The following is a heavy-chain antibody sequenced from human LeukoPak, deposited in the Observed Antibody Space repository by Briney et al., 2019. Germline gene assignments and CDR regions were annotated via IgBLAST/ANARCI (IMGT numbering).Heavy chain of an antibody. J-gene: IGHJ4*02. CDR1: GYSISSGYY. CDR3: ARVGMTTVTTVDY. CDR2: IYHSGST. Sequence: TSETLSLTCTVSGYSISSGYYWGWIRPPPGKGLEWIGTIYHSGSTYYNPSLKSRVTISVDTSKNQFSLKLSSVTAADTAVYYCARVGMTTVTTVDYWGQGTLVTVSS. V-gene: IGHV4-38-2*02. D-gene: IGHD4-17*01.